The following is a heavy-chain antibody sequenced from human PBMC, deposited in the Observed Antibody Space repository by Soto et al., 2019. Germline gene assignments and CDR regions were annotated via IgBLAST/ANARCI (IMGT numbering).Heavy chain of an antibody. Sequence: PSETLSFSYTVSGDSISGGASFWSWIRQPPGKGLEWIANVYYSGSSYYNPSLKSRLTISVDTTKNQFSLQLKSMTAADTAVYYCAKLSCTSSTCYFPGWFDPWGQGTLVTV. CDR1: GDSISGGASF. V-gene: IGHV4-31*03. J-gene: IGHJ5*02. D-gene: IGHD2-2*01. CDR3: AKLSCTSSTCYFPGWFDP. CDR2: VYYSGSS.